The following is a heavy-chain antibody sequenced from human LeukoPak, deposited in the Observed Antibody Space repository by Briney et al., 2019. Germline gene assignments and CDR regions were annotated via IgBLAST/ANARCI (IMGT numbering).Heavy chain of an antibody. V-gene: IGHV3-23*01. CDR3: AKGGNGYNPQVFDY. D-gene: IGHD5-24*01. CDR2: ISGSGGGT. J-gene: IGHJ4*02. Sequence: GGSLRLSCAASGFTFSSYGMAWVRQAPGKGLGWVSGISGSGGGTYYADSVKGRFTISRDNSKNTLYLQMNSLRAEDTAVYYCAKGGNGYNPQVFDYWGQGTLVTVSS. CDR1: GFTFSSYG.